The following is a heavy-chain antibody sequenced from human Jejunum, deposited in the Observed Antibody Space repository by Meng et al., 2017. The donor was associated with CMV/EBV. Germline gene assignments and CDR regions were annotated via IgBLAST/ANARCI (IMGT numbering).Heavy chain of an antibody. CDR1: GFAYNSNA. CDR2: ITGGSAGT. Sequence: AATGFAYNSNARTWVRQAHRKGLEWVSTITGGSAGTYYAPSVRGRFTISRDNSKRTVYLHMNSLRAEDTAVYYCAKSSTTFGFFESWGQGTLVTVSS. V-gene: IGHV3-23*01. D-gene: IGHD3-3*01. CDR3: AKSSTTFGFFES. J-gene: IGHJ4*02.